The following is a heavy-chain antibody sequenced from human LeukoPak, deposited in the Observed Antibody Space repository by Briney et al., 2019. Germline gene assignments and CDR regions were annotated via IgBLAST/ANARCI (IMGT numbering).Heavy chain of an antibody. V-gene: IGHV4-34*01. CDR1: GGSFSGYH. J-gene: IGHJ6*03. D-gene: IGHD3-22*01. Sequence: SETLSFTCAVYGGSFSGYHWTWIRQSPGKGLEWIGDINPSGSTYYNPSLKSRLTISVDTSKNQFSLKLRSVTAADTAVYYCARGRHDITMIVVVMTSVSYYLDVWGKGTTVTVS. CDR3: ARGRHDITMIVVVMTSVSYYLDV. CDR2: INPSGST.